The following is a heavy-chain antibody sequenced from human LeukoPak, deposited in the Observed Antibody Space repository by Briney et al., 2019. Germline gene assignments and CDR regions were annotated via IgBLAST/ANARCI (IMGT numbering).Heavy chain of an antibody. CDR2: ISWDGGST. D-gene: IGHD3-3*01. CDR3: AKDSSPRGYKDDVFDM. J-gene: IGHJ3*02. V-gene: IGHV3-43D*03. CDR1: GFKFDDYS. Sequence: PGGSLRLSWAASGFKFDDYSIGSVRQAPGKGLEWISIISWDGGSTYYEESVKGRFTISRDNSKNHLYLQMNSLRAEDTALYYCAKDSSPRGYKDDVFDMWGQGTMVTVSS.